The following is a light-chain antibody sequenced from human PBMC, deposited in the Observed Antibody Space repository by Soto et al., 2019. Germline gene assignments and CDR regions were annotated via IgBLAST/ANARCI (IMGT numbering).Light chain of an antibody. Sequence: IVLPQSPATLSLSPGESATLSCRASQSVTTYLAWYQQRPGQAPRLLIYDASNRATGIPARFSGSGSGTDFTLTIGRLEPEDFAVYYCQQRSNWPPSITFGQGTRLEIK. CDR2: DAS. V-gene: IGKV3-11*01. CDR3: QQRSNWPPSIT. J-gene: IGKJ5*01. CDR1: QSVTTY.